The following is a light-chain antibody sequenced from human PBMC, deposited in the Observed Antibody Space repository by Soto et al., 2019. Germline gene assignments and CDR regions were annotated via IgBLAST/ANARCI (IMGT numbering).Light chain of an antibody. CDR2: DVS. CDR1: SSDVGRYNY. CDR3: SSYTSSSTRV. J-gene: IGLJ2*01. Sequence: QSALTQPASVSGSPGQSITISCTGTSSDVGRYNYVSWYQQHPGKAPKLMIYDVSNRPSGVSDRFSGSKSGNTASLTISGIQAEDEAHYYCSSYTSSSTRVFGGGTKLTV. V-gene: IGLV2-14*03.